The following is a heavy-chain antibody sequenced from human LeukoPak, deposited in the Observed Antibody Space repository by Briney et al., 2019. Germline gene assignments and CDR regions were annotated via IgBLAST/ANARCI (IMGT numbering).Heavy chain of an antibody. J-gene: IGHJ3*02. CDR3: ASNIQQLADYLDAFDI. CDR1: GGSFSGYY. CDR2: INHSGST. V-gene: IGHV4-34*01. D-gene: IGHD6-13*01. Sequence: SETLSLTCAVYGGSFSGYYWSWIRQPPGKGLEWIGEINHSGSTNYNPSLKSRVTISADTSKNQFSLKLSSVTAADTAVYYCASNIQQLADYLDAFDIWGQGTMVTVSS.